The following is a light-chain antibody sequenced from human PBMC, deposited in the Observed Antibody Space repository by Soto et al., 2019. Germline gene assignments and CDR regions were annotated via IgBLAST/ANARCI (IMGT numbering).Light chain of an antibody. V-gene: IGKV3-20*01. CDR3: QHYGGSPLYT. Sequence: EIVLTQSPGTLSLSPGDRATLSCRASQSVSSSDLAWYQQKPGQAPRLLIYGASTRATGIPDRFSGSGSGTDFTLTISRLEPEDCAVYCCQHYGGSPLYTFGQGTKLEIK. CDR1: QSVSSSD. J-gene: IGKJ2*01. CDR2: GAS.